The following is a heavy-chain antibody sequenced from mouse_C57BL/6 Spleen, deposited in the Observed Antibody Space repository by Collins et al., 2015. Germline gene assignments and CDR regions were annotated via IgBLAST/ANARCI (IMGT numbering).Heavy chain of an antibody. Sequence: QIQLVQSGPELKKPGETVKISCKASGYTFTNYGMNWVKQAPGKGLKWMGWINTHTGEPTYADDFKGRFAFSLETSASTAYLQINNLKNEDTATYFCARSLDWTWFAYWGQGTLVTVSA. CDR2: INTHTGEP. D-gene: IGHD4-1*01. CDR3: ARSLDWTWFAY. J-gene: IGHJ3*01. CDR1: GYTFTNYG. V-gene: IGHV9-3-1*01.